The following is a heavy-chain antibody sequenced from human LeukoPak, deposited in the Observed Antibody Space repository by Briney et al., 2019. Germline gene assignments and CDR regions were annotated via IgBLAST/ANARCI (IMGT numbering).Heavy chain of an antibody. CDR3: ATVWGRNSIVDY. D-gene: IGHD1-1*01. Sequence: ASVKVSCKVSGYTLTELSMHWVRQAPGKGLEWMGGFDPEDGETIYAQKFQGRVTMTEDTSTDTAYMELSSLRSEDTAVYYCATVWGRNSIVDYWGQGTLVTVSS. V-gene: IGHV1-24*01. CDR2: FDPEDGET. J-gene: IGHJ4*02. CDR1: GYTLTELS.